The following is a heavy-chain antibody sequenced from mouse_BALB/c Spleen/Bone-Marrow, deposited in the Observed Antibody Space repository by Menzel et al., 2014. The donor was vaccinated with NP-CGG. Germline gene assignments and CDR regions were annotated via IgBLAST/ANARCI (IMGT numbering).Heavy chain of an antibody. D-gene: IGHD2-2*01. CDR3: AREGYGYDGRPYAMDY. J-gene: IGHJ4*01. CDR2: IYPGDGDT. V-gene: IGHV1-82*01. Sequence: VKLVASGPELVKPGASAKISCKAYGYAFSSSCMNWVKQRPGQGLEWIGRIYPGDGDTNYNGKFKGKATLTADKSASTVYMQLSSLTYVDSAVYFCAREGYGYDGRPYAMDYWGQGHSVDVSS. CDR1: GYAFSSSC.